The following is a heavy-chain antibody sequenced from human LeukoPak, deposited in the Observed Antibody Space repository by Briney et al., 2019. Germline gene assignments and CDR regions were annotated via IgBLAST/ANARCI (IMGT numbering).Heavy chain of an antibody. CDR3: ARRLYSSGWLYWFDP. CDR1: GGSIGGYS. D-gene: IGHD6-19*01. J-gene: IGHJ5*02. CDR2: ISYTGIT. Sequence: SETLSLTCSVSGGSIGGYSWTWVRQPPGKRLEYIGYISYTGITYYNPSLMGRVTISVATSKNQFSLKLASVTAADTAVYYCARRLYSSGWLYWFDPWGQGTLVTVSS. V-gene: IGHV4-59*01.